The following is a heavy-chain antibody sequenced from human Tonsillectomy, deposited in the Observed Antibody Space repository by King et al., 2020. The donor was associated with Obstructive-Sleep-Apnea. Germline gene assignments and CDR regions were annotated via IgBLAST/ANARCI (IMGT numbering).Heavy chain of an antibody. D-gene: IGHD2-21*02. V-gene: IGHV4-31*03. J-gene: IGHJ3*02. Sequence: QLQESGPGLVKPSQTLSLTCNVSGGSITSGSHYWSWIRQHPGKGLEWVGSIYYSGSTYYNPSLKSRVTISVDPSKNQFSLKLTSCTAADTAVYYCARDSCGGDCYPFGDAFDIWGQGTMVTVSS. CDR3: ARDSCGGDCYPFGDAFDI. CDR2: IYYSGST. CDR1: GGSITSGSHY.